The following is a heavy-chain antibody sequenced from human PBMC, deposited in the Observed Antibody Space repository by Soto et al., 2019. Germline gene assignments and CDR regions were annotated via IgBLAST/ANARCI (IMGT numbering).Heavy chain of an antibody. Sequence: SETLSLICTVSGGSMISYYWSWIRQPPGKGLEWIGYIYHSGSTYYNPSLKSRVTISVDRSKNQFSLKLTSVTAADTAVYYCARALILTGYYIHDAFDIWGQGTMVTVSS. CDR3: ARALILTGYYIHDAFDI. CDR1: GGSMISYY. CDR2: IYHSGST. J-gene: IGHJ3*02. D-gene: IGHD3-9*01. V-gene: IGHV4-59*12.